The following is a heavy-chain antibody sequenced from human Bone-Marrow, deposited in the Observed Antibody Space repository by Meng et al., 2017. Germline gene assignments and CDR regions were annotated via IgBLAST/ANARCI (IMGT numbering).Heavy chain of an antibody. D-gene: IGHD3-22*01. V-gene: IGHV3-23*01. CDR1: GFTFSSYA. CDR2: ISASGGST. Sequence: GESLKISCAASGFTFSSYAMSWVRQAPGKGLEWVSTISASGGSTYYADSVKGRFTISRDNSKNTLYLQMNSLRAEDTAVYYCAKDLLPFYESIGYYSPFDYWGQGTLVTVSS. J-gene: IGHJ4*02. CDR3: AKDLLPFYESIGYYSPFDY.